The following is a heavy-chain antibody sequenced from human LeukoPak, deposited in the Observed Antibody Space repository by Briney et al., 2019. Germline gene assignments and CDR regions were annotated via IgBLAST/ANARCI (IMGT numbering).Heavy chain of an antibody. CDR1: GGSISSYY. Sequence: PSETLSLTCTVSGGSISSYYWSWIRQPPGKGLEWIGYIYYSGSTNYNPSLKSRVTISVDTSKNQFSLKLSSVTAADTAVYYCAKSLGGSSWYVFDYWGQGTLVTVSS. CDR3: AKSLGGSSWYVFDY. CDR2: IYYSGST. V-gene: IGHV4-59*01. D-gene: IGHD6-13*01. J-gene: IGHJ4*02.